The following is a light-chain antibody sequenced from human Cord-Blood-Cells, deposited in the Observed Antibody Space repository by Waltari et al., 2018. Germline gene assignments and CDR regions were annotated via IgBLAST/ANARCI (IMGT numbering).Light chain of an antibody. CDR1: TTTLASNS. CDR2: EPT. CDR3: QSYDSSNRV. V-gene: IGLV6-57*01. J-gene: IGLJ2*01. Sequence: FMLPQPPPVSKSPLKPVTTTSTPTTTTLASNSRHRAQQRPGSSPPPVLYEPTQRPSGVPDGFPGSSDSSPNSAPRTISGLKTEDEADYYCQSYDSSNRVISAGTNLTVL.